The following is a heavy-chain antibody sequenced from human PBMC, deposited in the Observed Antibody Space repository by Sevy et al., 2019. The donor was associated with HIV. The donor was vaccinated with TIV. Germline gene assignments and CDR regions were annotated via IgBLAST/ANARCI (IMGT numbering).Heavy chain of an antibody. CDR1: GFTFSSYA. J-gene: IGHJ5*02. D-gene: IGHD3-10*01. V-gene: IGHV3-23*01. Sequence: GGSLRLSCAASGFTFSSYAMSWVRQAPGKGLEWVSAISGSGGSTYYADSVKGRFTISRDNSKNTLYLQMNSLRAEDTAVYYCAKFRGKDYYGSGSYYNGNNWFDPWGQGTLVTVSS. CDR2: ISGSGGST. CDR3: AKFRGKDYYGSGSYYNGNNWFDP.